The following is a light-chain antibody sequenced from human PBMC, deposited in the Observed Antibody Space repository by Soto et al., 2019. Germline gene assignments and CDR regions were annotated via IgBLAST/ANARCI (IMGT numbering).Light chain of an antibody. J-gene: IGKJ1*01. CDR1: QNVSSKN. CDR3: QQYDSSPRT. CDR2: GAS. V-gene: IGKV3-20*01. Sequence: EIVLTQSPGTLSLSPGERATLSCRASQNVSSKNLVWYQQKAGQAPSLLIYGASSRATGIPDRFSGSGSGTDFTLTINRLEPEDFAVYYCQQYDSSPRTFGQGTKVDI.